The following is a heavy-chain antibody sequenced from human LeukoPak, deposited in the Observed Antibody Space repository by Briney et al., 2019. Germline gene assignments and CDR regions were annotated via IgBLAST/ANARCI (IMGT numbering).Heavy chain of an antibody. Sequence: GVFLRLSCAASGFTFSNYGMSWVRQAPGQGLEWVSTISDSGGIAYYADSVKGRFTISRDNSRSTLYLQMNSPRAEDTAEYYCAKDGGVNWGNWFDSWGQGTLVTVSS. D-gene: IGHD3-16*01. V-gene: IGHV3-23*01. CDR3: AKDGGVNWGNWFDS. CDR2: ISDSGGIA. CDR1: GFTFSNYG. J-gene: IGHJ5*01.